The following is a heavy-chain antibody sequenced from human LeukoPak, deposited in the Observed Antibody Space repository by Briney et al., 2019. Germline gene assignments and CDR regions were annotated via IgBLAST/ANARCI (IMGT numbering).Heavy chain of an antibody. CDR3: AKEYRQVAVAAYFDY. Sequence: RSLRLSRAASGFTFSSYAMHWVRQAPGKGLEWVAVISYDGSNKYYADSVKGRFTISRDNSKNTLYLQMNSLRAEDTAVYYCAKEYRQVAVAAYFDYWGQGTLVTVSS. CDR2: ISYDGSNK. V-gene: IGHV3-30-3*01. D-gene: IGHD6-19*01. CDR1: GFTFSSYA. J-gene: IGHJ4*02.